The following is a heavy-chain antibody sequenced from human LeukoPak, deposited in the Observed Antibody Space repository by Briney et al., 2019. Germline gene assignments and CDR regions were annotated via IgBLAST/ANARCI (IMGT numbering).Heavy chain of an antibody. CDR3: ARPYYYDSRIDP. CDR1: GVSISSGDYY. V-gene: IGHV4-30-4*01. CDR2: IYSSGST. J-gene: IGHJ5*02. Sequence: PSQTLSLTCTVSGVSISSGDYYWSWIRQPPGKGLEWIGYIYSSGSTYYNPSLKSRATVSLDTSKNQLSLKLSSVTAADTAVYYCARPYYYDSRIDPWSQGTLVTVSS. D-gene: IGHD3-22*01.